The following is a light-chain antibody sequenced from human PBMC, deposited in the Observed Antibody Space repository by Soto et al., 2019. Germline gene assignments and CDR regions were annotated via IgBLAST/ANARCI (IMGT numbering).Light chain of an antibody. J-gene: IGKJ4*01. Sequence: DIQMTQSPSSLSASVGDRVTITFRASQSISSYLNWYQQKPGKAPKLLIYAASILQSGVSSRFSGSGSGTDFTLTISSLQAEDFATCYCQQTRSYPSTFGGGTKVDIK. CDR2: AAS. CDR3: QQTRSYPST. CDR1: QSISSY. V-gene: IGKV1-39*01.